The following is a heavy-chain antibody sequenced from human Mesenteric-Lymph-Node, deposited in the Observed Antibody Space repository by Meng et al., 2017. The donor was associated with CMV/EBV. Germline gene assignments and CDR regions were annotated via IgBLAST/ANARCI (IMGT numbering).Heavy chain of an antibody. CDR1: GFTFSSYV. D-gene: IGHD5-18*01. CDR2: IGTAGDT. CDR3: ARGHTAMATGYYYGMDV. V-gene: IGHV3-13*01. Sequence: GESLKISCAASGFTFSSYVMSWVRQATGKGLEWVSAIGTAGDTYYPGSVKGRFTISRENAKNSLYLQMNSLRAGDTAVYYCARGHTAMATGYYYGMDVWGQGTTVTVSS. J-gene: IGHJ6*02.